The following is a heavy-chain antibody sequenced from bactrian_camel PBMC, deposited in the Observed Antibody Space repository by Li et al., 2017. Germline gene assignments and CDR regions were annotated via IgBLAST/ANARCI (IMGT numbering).Heavy chain of an antibody. CDR1: GYPSGSRC. Sequence: VQLVESGGGSVQAGGSLRLSCAASGYPSGSRCVGWFRQVPGNGREAVATIGSDSTTYYADSVKGRFTISRDNAKNTVYLQMNSLKSEDTAVYYCVSVGPGGWGQGTQVTVS. CDR3: VSVGPGG. V-gene: IGHV3S55*01. J-gene: IGHJ4*01. CDR2: IGSDSTT.